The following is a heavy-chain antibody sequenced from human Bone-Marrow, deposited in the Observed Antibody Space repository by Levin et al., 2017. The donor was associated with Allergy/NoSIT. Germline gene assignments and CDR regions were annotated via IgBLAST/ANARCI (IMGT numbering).Heavy chain of an antibody. CDR3: AKDLMQKKSSVIYNFYGLDV. CDR2: ISWHSRTI. D-gene: IGHD2/OR15-2a*01. J-gene: IGHJ6*02. V-gene: IGHV3-9*01. CDR1: AFSFEDYA. Sequence: GGSLRLSCAASAFSFEDYAMHWVRQVPGKGLEWVSGISWHSRTIGYADSVKGRFTISRDNAKKSLYLQMNSLRPDDTALYYCAKDLMQKKSSVIYNFYGLDVWGQGTTVTVSS.